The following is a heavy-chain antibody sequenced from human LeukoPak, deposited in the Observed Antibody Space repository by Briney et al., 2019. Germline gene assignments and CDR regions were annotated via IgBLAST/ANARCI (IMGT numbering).Heavy chain of an antibody. Sequence: ASVKVSCKASGYTFTSYDINWVRQATGQGLEWMGWMNPNSGNTGYAQKFQGRVTMTRNTSISTAYMELSSLRSEDTAVYYCARGPYDYVWGSYAFDIWGQGTMVTVSS. CDR2: MNPNSGNT. J-gene: IGHJ3*02. CDR3: ARGPYDYVWGSYAFDI. D-gene: IGHD3-16*01. V-gene: IGHV1-8*01. CDR1: GYTFTSYD.